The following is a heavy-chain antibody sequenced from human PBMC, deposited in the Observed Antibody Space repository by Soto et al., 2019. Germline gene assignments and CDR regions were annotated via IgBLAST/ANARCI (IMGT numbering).Heavy chain of an antibody. J-gene: IGHJ6*02. CDR3: SRHRRTYYDMDV. Sequence: VESLKISCKGSGYIFTSYWIGCFLQMPVKVLEWMGRIDPSDPSDSYTKYSPSFQGHVTISADKSINTAYLQWSSLKASDTAMYYCSRHRRTYYDMDVWGQGTTVTVSS. CDR2: IDPSDPSDSYT. CDR1: GYIFTSYW. V-gene: IGHV5-10-1*01.